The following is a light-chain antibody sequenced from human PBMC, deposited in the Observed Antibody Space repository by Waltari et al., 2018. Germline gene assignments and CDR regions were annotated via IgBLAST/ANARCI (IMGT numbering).Light chain of an antibody. CDR2: RND. V-gene: IGLV1-44*01. J-gene: IGLJ3*02. Sequence: QSVLTQPPSASGAPGQRVTISCSGRASNIGGNVVNWYQQFPGKAPKLVIYRNDQRPSGVPDRFSGSKSGTSASLVISGLQSEDEADYYGAAWDDSLNGHWVFGGGTKVTVL. CDR1: ASNIGGNV. CDR3: AAWDDSLNGHWV.